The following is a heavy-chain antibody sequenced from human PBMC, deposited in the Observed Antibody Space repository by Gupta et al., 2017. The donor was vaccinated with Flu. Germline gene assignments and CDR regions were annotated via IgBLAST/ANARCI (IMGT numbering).Heavy chain of an antibody. Sequence: QVQLVASGGGLVKPGASLRLSFEVFGFTFSASYLSWIRQAPGKGLEWVSYISSSGSGIHYADSVKGRCTISRDNANKSLYLQMNSLRAEDTAVYYCGRDGGRSGGYYFDYWGQGTLVTVSS. D-gene: IGHD2-15*01. CDR3: GRDGGRSGGYYFDY. V-gene: IGHV3-11*01. J-gene: IGHJ4*02. CDR2: ISSSGSGI. CDR1: GFTFSASY.